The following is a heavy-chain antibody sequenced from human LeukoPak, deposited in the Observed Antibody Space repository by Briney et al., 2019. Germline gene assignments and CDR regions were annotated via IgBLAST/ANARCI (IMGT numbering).Heavy chain of an antibody. CDR3: TTTRLADAFYFDY. Sequence: GGSLRLSCAASGFTFSSYWMHWVRQAPGKGLVWVSRINSDGSRTTYADAVKGRFTVSRDNAKNTLYLQMNSLRAEDTAVYYCTTTRLADAFYFDYWGQGTLVTVSS. D-gene: IGHD6-13*01. V-gene: IGHV3-74*01. J-gene: IGHJ4*02. CDR1: GFTFSSYW. CDR2: INSDGSRT.